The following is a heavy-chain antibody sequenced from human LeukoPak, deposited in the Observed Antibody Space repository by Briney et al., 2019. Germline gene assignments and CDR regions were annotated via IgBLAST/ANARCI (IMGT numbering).Heavy chain of an antibody. J-gene: IGHJ5*02. CDR2: IIPIFGTA. Sequence: SVKVSCKASGGTFSSYAISWVRQAPGQGLEWMGGIIPIFGTANYAQKFQGRVTITADESTSTAYMELSSLRSEDTAVYYCARGGIVVVPAAPSNWFDPWGQGTLVTVSS. V-gene: IGHV1-69*01. CDR1: GGTFSSYA. D-gene: IGHD2-2*01. CDR3: ARGGIVVVPAAPSNWFDP.